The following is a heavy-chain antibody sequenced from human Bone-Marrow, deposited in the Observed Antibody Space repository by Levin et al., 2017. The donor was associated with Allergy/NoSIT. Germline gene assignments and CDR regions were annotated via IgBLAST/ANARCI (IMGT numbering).Heavy chain of an antibody. CDR1: GFTFSSYG. V-gene: IGHV3-33*01. Sequence: LSLTCAASGFTFSSYGMHWVRQAPGKGLEWVAVIWYDGSNKYYADSVKGRFTISRDNSKNTLYLQMNSLRAEDTAVYYCARDSLWFGELDYWGQGTLVTVSS. CDR2: IWYDGSNK. CDR3: ARDSLWFGELDY. J-gene: IGHJ4*02. D-gene: IGHD3-10*01.